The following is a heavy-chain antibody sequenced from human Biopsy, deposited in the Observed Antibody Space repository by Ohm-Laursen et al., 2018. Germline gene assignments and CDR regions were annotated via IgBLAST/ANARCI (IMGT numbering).Heavy chain of an antibody. J-gene: IGHJ6*02. CDR1: GFSLSARGMC. CDR2: VDWDDYK. D-gene: IGHD6-13*01. V-gene: IGHV2-70*11. Sequence: PTQTLTLTGSFSGFSLSARGMCVSWIRQAPGKAPEWLARVDWDDYKDYSASLQTKLSISKDTSNDQMVLTVNNVDPADTATYYCARTPILIVSAGLVYRHRRHLQGMDVWGQGIAVTVS. CDR3: ARTPILIVSAGLVYRHRRHLQGMDV.